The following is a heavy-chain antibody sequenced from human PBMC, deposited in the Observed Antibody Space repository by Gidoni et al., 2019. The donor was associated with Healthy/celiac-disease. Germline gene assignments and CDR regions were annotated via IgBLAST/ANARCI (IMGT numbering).Heavy chain of an antibody. CDR2: INPSGGST. J-gene: IGHJ4*02. CDR1: GYTFTSYY. V-gene: IGHV1-46*01. CDR3: ARDGGRRDGYNIRGAPLDY. D-gene: IGHD3-16*01. Sequence: QVQLVQSGAEVKKPGASVKVSCKASGYTFTSYYMPWVRQAPGQGLEWMGIINPSGGSTSYAQKFQGRVTMTRDTSTSTVYMELSSLRSEDTAVYYCARDGGRRDGYNIRGAPLDYWGQGTLVTVSS.